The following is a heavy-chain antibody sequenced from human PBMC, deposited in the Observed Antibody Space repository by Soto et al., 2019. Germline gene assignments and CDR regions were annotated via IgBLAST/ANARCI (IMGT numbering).Heavy chain of an antibody. V-gene: IGHV3-30-3*01. CDR3: ARDHCSGRSCFYLFDY. CDR1: GFTFSIYA. J-gene: IGHJ4*02. D-gene: IGHD2-15*01. CDR2: MSYDGSDK. Sequence: LRLSCAASGFTFSIYAMHWVRQAPGKGLEWVTFMSYDGSDKYYADSVKGRFTISRDNSKNTVSLRLDSLKAEDTAVFYCARDHCSGRSCFYLFDYWGQGALVTVSS.